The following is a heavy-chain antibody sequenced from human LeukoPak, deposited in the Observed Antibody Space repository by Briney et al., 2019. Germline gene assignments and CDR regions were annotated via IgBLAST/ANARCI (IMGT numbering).Heavy chain of an antibody. CDR2: IWYDGSNK. CDR1: GFTFSSYG. J-gene: IGHJ6*03. V-gene: IGHV3-33*06. Sequence: PGGSLRLSCAASGFTFSSYGTHWVRQAPGKGLEWVAVIWYDGSNKYYADSVKGRFTISRDNSKNTLYLQMNSLRAEDTAVYYCAKGRADYYYYYMDVWGKGTTVTVSS. CDR3: AKGRADYYYYYMDV.